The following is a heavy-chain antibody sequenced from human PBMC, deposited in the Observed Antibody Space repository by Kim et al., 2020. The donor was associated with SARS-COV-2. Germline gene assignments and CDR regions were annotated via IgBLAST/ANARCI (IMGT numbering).Heavy chain of an antibody. Sequence: GRFTISRDNAKNSLYLQMNSLRAEDTAVYYCASPRDTAMGRDGWNYGMDVWGQGTTVTVSS. J-gene: IGHJ6*02. CDR3: ASPRDTAMGRDGWNYGMDV. D-gene: IGHD5-18*01. V-gene: IGHV3-11*06.